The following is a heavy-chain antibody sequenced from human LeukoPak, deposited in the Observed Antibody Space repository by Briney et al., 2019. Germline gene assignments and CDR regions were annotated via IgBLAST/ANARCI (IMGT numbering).Heavy chain of an antibody. V-gene: IGHV3-21*01. CDR2: ISSSSSYI. D-gene: IGHD2-2*01. CDR3: ARDQNQLLPFDY. J-gene: IGHJ4*02. CDR1: GFTFSNYG. Sequence: PGGSLRLSCAASGFTFSNYGLNWVRQAPGKGLEWVSSISSSSSYIYYADSVKGRFTISRDNAKNSLYLQMNSLRAEDTAVYYCARDQNQLLPFDYWGQGTLVTVSS.